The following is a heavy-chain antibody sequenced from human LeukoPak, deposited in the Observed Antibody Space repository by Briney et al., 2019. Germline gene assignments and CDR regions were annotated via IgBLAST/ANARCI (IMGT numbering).Heavy chain of an antibody. CDR3: AKDHY. Sequence: PEGSLRLSCAASGFTFSSYAMSWVRQVPGKGLEWVSAISHSGDNTHYADSVKGRFTISRDNSKNTLYLQMNSLRAGDSAVYYCAKDHYWGQGTLVTVSS. CDR1: GFTFSSYA. J-gene: IGHJ4*02. CDR2: ISHSGDNT. V-gene: IGHV3-23*01.